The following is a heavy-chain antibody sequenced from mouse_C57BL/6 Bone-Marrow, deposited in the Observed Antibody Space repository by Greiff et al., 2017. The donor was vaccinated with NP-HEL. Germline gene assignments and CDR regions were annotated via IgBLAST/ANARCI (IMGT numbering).Heavy chain of an antibody. D-gene: IGHD4-1*01. J-gene: IGHJ2*01. Sequence: EVKLEESGPGLVKPSQSLSLTCSVTGYSITSGYYWNWIRQFPGNKLEWMGYISYDGSNNYNPSLKNRISITRDTSKNQFFLKLNSVTTEDTATYYCASDRHWGYFDYWGQGTTLTASS. CDR3: ASDRHWGYFDY. CDR1: GYSITSGYY. CDR2: ISYDGSN. V-gene: IGHV3-6*01.